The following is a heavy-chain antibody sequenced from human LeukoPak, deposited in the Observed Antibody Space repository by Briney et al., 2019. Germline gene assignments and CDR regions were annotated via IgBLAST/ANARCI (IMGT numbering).Heavy chain of an antibody. D-gene: IGHD5-24*01. CDR2: INHSGST. V-gene: IGHV4-34*01. J-gene: IGHJ4*02. CDR3: ARGGRWLQPFDY. CDR1: GGSFSGYY. Sequence: SETLSLTCAVYGGSFSGYYWSWIRQPPGKGLEWIGEINHSGSTNYNPSLKSRVTISVDTSKNQFPLKLSSVTAADTAVYYCARGGRWLQPFDYWGQGTLVTVSS.